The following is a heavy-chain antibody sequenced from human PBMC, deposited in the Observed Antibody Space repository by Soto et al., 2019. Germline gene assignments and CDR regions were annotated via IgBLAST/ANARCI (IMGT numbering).Heavy chain of an antibody. Sequence: SETLSLTCTVSGGSINSGGYYWSWIRQHPGKGLVWIGYINYSGSTNYNPSLKSRVTISVDTSKNQFSLKLSSVTAADTAVYYCARVYYDFWSGYFSRNNWFDPWGQGTLVTVSS. CDR3: ARVYYDFWSGYFSRNNWFDP. D-gene: IGHD3-3*01. CDR2: INYSGST. J-gene: IGHJ5*02. CDR1: GGSINSGGYY. V-gene: IGHV4-31*03.